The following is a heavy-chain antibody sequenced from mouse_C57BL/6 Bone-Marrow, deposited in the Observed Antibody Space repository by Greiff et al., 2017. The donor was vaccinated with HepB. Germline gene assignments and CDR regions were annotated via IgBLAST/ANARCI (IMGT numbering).Heavy chain of an antibody. D-gene: IGHD1-1*01. CDR3: ASLTTVVATKYFDV. Sequence: VQLKQSGPELVKPGASVKISCKASGYTFTDYYMNWVKQSHGKSLEWIGDINPNNGGTSYNQKFKGKATLTVDKSSSTAYMELRSLTSEDSAVYYCASLTTVVATKYFDVWGTGTTVTVSS. CDR1: GYTFTDYY. V-gene: IGHV1-26*01. J-gene: IGHJ1*03. CDR2: INPNNGGT.